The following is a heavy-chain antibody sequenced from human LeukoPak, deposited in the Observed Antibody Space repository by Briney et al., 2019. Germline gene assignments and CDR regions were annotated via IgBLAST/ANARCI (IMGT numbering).Heavy chain of an antibody. CDR3: TYSGSNYPDY. CDR1: GGSFSSYF. CDR2: INHSGST. J-gene: IGHJ4*02. D-gene: IGHD1-26*01. Sequence: PSETLSLTCAVFGGSFSSYFWSWIRQSPGKGLEWIGEINHSGSTNYNSSLKSRVTISLGTSKNQFSLRLSSVTAADTAVYYCTYSGSNYPDYWGQGTLVIVSS. V-gene: IGHV4-34*01.